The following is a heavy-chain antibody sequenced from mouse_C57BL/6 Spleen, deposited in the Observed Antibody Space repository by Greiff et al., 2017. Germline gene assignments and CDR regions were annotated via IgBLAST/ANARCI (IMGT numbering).Heavy chain of an antibody. Sequence: EVKLVESGGGLVKPGASLKLSCAASGFTFSDYGMHWVRQAPEQGLEWVAYISSGSSTIYYADTVKGRFTFSRDKAKNTLFLQMTSLRSEDTAMYYCARGIITTVVADWYFDVWGTGTTVTVSS. V-gene: IGHV5-17*01. D-gene: IGHD1-1*01. CDR1: GFTFSDYG. CDR2: ISSGSSTI. CDR3: ARGIITTVVADWYFDV. J-gene: IGHJ1*03.